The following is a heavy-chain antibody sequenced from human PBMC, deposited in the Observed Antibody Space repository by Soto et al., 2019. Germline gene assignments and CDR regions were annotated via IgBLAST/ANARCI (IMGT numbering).Heavy chain of an antibody. V-gene: IGHV1-8*01. CDR3: ARGLRIAVPGLKKYNWFDP. Sequence: QVQLVQSGAEVKKPGASVKVSCKASGYTFTSYDINWVRQATGQGLEWMGWMNPNSGNTGYAQKFQGRVTMTRNTSISTAYMELSSLRSEDTAVYYCARGLRIAVPGLKKYNWFDPWGQGTLVTVSS. D-gene: IGHD6-19*01. CDR1: GYTFTSYD. J-gene: IGHJ5*02. CDR2: MNPNSGNT.